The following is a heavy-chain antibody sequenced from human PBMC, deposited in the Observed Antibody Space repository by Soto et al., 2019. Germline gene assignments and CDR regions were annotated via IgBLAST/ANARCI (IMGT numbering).Heavy chain of an antibody. V-gene: IGHV4-39*01. CDR3: ARPSGSYLYYFDY. D-gene: IGHD1-26*01. J-gene: IGHJ4*02. CDR1: GGSISSSSYY. CDR2: IYYSGST. Sequence: SEPLSLTCTVSGGSISSSSYYWGWIRQPPGKGLEWIGSIYYSGSTYYNPSLKSRVTISVDTSKNQFSLKLSSVTAADTAVYYCARPSGSYLYYFDYWGQGTLVTVSS.